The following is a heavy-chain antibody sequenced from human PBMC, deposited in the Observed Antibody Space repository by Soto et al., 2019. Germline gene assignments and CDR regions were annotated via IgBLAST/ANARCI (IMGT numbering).Heavy chain of an antibody. CDR3: ASLLRGYSGTGDY. CDR2: IIPIFGTA. J-gene: IGHJ4*02. Sequence: QVQLVQSGAEVKKPGSSVKVSCKASGGTFSSSAISWVRQAPGQGLEWMGGIIPIFGTANYAQKFQGRVTITADESTSTAYMERSSLRSEDTAVYYCASLLRGYSGTGDYWGQGTRVTVSS. V-gene: IGHV1-69*12. D-gene: IGHD5-12*01. CDR1: GGTFSSSA.